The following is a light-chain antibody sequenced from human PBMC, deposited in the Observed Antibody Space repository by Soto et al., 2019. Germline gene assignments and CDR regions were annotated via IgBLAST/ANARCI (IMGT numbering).Light chain of an antibody. Sequence: DIQMTQSPSTLSASVGDRVTITCRASQNINNWTAWYQQKPGKAPKLLIYDASSLESGVPSRFSGSRSGTEFTLTISSLQPDDIATYYCQQYDTYWTFGQGTKVDIK. CDR3: QQYDTYWT. J-gene: IGKJ1*01. CDR1: QNINNW. V-gene: IGKV1-5*01. CDR2: DAS.